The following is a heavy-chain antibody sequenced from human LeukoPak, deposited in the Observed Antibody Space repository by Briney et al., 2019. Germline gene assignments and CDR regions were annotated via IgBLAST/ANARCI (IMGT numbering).Heavy chain of an antibody. CDR2: IWYDGSNK. CDR3: AKSGSSSWFLDY. CDR1: GFTFSSYG. D-gene: IGHD6-13*01. Sequence: PGGSLRLSCAASGFTFSSYGMHWVRQAPGKGLEWVAVIWYDGSNKYYADSVKGRFTISRDNSNETLYLQMNSLRAEDTAIYYCAKSGSSSWFLDYWGQGVPVTVSS. J-gene: IGHJ4*02. V-gene: IGHV3-33*03.